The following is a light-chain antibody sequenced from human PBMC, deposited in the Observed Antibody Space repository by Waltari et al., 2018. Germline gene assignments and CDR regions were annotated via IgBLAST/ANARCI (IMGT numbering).Light chain of an antibody. CDR3: ATWDVSLSGWV. Sequence: QSVLTQPPSASGTPGQRVSIPCSGRGSTIGSQSVYWYQQFPGEAPKLLIYRDNGRPSGVPDRFSGSKSDSSASLAISGLRSDDEAQYYCATWDVSLSGWVFGGGTKLTVL. V-gene: IGLV1-47*01. CDR1: GSTIGSQS. CDR2: RDN. J-gene: IGLJ3*02.